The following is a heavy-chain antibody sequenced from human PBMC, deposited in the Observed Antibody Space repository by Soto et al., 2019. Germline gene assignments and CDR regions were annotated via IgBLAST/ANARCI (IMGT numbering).Heavy chain of an antibody. J-gene: IGHJ4*02. CDR1: GYTFSSYG. V-gene: IGHV1-18*01. CDR2: VSTYSGRT. Sequence: QVQLVQSGTEVKKPGASVRVSCKASGYTFSSYGISWVRQAPGQGLEWLAWVSTYSGRTNFAQGVQGRVSMTTDTATSTAYMELRSLRSDDTAIYYCARRYGDASSAAGFDYWGQGTLVTVSS. CDR3: ARRYGDASSAAGFDY. D-gene: IGHD4-17*01.